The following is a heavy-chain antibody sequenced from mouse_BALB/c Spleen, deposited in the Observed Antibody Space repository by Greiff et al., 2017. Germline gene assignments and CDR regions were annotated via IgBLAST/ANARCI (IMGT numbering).Heavy chain of an antibody. Sequence: VQLKESGAELVRSGASVKLSCTASGFNIKDYYMHWVKQRPEQGLEWIGWIDPENGDTEYAPKFQGKATMTADTSSNTAYLQLSSLTSEDSAVYYCARVFYYDYDVNYAMDYWGQGTSVTVSS. D-gene: IGHD2-4*01. CDR2: IDPENGDT. V-gene: IGHV14-4*02. J-gene: IGHJ4*01. CDR3: ARVFYYDYDVNYAMDY. CDR1: GFNIKDYY.